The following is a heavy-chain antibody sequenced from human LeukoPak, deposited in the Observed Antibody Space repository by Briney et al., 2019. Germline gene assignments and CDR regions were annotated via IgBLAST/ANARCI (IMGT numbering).Heavy chain of an antibody. CDR1: GGSINNYY. V-gene: IGHV4-4*07. Sequence: SETLSLTCTVSGGSINNYYWSWIRQPAGKGLEWFGRIYTSGSTNYNPSLKSRVPMSVNTSKNQFSLKLSSVTAADTAVYYCASTRYCSSTSCYWAEYFQHWGQGTLVTVSS. CDR2: IYTSGST. D-gene: IGHD2-2*01. CDR3: ASTRYCSSTSCYWAEYFQH. J-gene: IGHJ1*01.